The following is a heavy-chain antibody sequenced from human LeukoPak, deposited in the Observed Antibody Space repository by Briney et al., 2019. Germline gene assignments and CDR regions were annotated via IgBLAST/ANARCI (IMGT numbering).Heavy chain of an antibody. D-gene: IGHD5-24*01. CDR3: ARDRPDGYNPLDY. CDR2: INHSGST. Sequence: SETLSLTCAVYGGSFGGYYWSWIRQPPGKGLEWIGEINHSGSTNYNPSLKSRVTISVDTSKNQFSLKLSSVTAADTAVYYCARDRPDGYNPLDYWGQGTLVTVSS. J-gene: IGHJ4*02. CDR1: GGSFGGYY. V-gene: IGHV4-34*01.